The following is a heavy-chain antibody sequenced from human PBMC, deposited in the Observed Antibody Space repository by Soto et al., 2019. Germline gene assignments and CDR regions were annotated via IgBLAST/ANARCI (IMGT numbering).Heavy chain of an antibody. D-gene: IGHD5-18*01. CDR2: ISGSGGST. J-gene: IGHJ4*02. CDR3: ARTLYSYGTDY. CDR1: GFTFSSYA. Sequence: GGSLRLSCAASGFTFSSYAMSWVRQAPGKGLEWVSAISGSGGSTYYADSVKGRFTISRDNSKNMLYLQMNSLRAEDTAVYYCARTLYSYGTDYWGQGTLVTVSS. V-gene: IGHV3-23*01.